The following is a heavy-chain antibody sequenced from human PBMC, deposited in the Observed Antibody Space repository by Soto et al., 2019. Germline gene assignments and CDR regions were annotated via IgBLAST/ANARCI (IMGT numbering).Heavy chain of an antibody. CDR2: IIPILGIA. J-gene: IGHJ6*03. CDR3: AIDQSFGYSNYANYYYYMDV. Sequence: QVQLVQSGAEVKKPGSSVKVSCKASGGTFSSYTISWVRQAPGQGLEWMGRIIPILGIANYAQKFQGRVTITADKSTSTAYMELSSLRSEDTAVYYCAIDQSFGYSNYANYYYYMDVWGKGTTVTVSS. CDR1: GGTFSSYT. D-gene: IGHD4-4*01. V-gene: IGHV1-69*08.